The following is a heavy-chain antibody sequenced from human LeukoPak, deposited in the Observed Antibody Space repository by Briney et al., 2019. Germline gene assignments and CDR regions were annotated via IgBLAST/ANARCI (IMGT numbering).Heavy chain of an antibody. V-gene: IGHV3-30*18. D-gene: IGHD3-10*01. CDR2: ISYDGSNK. J-gene: IGHJ4*02. CDR1: GFTFSSYG. Sequence: PGRSLRLSCAASGFTFSSYGMHWVRQAPGKGLEWVAVISYDGSNKYYADSVKGRFTISRDNSKNTLYLQMNSLRAEDTAVYYCAKGLWFGELLPYTNFDYWGQGTLVTVSS. CDR3: AKGLWFGELLPYTNFDY.